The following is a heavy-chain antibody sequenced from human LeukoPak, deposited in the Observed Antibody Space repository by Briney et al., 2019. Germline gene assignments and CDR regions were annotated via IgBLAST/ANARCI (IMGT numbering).Heavy chain of an antibody. CDR3: ASTTYSGPTLKGRRPFDY. CDR1: GYAISSGYY. Sequence: SETLSLTCAVSGYAISSGYYCGCIRQPPGKELEWIGSIYHSGSTYYNPSLKSRVTISVDTSKNQFSLKLSSVTAADTAVYYCASTTYSGPTLKGRRPFDYWGQGTLVTVSS. V-gene: IGHV4-38-2*01. J-gene: IGHJ4*02. CDR2: IYHSGST. D-gene: IGHD5-12*01.